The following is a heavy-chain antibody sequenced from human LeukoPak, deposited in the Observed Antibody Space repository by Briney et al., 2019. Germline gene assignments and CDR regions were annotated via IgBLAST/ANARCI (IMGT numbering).Heavy chain of an antibody. CDR2: INPNSGGT. CDR3: ARDRVGGRAEYYFDY. J-gene: IGHJ4*02. CDR1: GYTFTGYY. V-gene: IGHV1-2*06. Sequence: GASVKVSCKASGYTFTGYYMYWVRQAPGQGIEWMGRINPNSGGTHYSQKFQARVTMTRDTSISTVYMELSRLRSDDTAVYYCARDRVGGRAEYYFDYWGQGTLVTVSS. D-gene: IGHD2-15*01.